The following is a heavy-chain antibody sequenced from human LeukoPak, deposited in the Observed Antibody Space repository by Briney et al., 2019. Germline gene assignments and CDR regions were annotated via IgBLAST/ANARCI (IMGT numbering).Heavy chain of an antibody. D-gene: IGHD2-15*01. J-gene: IGHJ4*02. CDR3: AREGYCSGGSCPGDY. Sequence: ASVKVSCKASGYTFTGYGISWVRQAPGQRLEWMGWISAYNGNTNYAQKLQGRVTMTTDTSTSTAYMELRSLRSDDTAVYYCAREGYCSGGSCPGDYWGQGTLVTVSS. CDR2: ISAYNGNT. CDR1: GYTFTGYG. V-gene: IGHV1-18*01.